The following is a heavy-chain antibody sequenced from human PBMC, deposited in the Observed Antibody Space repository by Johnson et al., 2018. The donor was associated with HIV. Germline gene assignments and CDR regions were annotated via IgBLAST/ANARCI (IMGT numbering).Heavy chain of an antibody. CDR2: ISWNSGSI. V-gene: IGHV3-9*01. CDR3: AREWDPRTPDAFDI. CDR1: DYA. D-gene: IGHD1-26*01. J-gene: IGHJ3*02. Sequence: DYAMHWVRQAPGKGLEWVSGISWNSGSIGYADSVKGRFTISRDNAKNSLYLQMNSLRAEDTAVYYCAREWDPRTPDAFDIWGQGTMVTVSS.